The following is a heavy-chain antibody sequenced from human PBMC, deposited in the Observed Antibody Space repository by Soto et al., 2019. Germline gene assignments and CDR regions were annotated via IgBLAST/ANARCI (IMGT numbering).Heavy chain of an antibody. CDR1: GGSVSIGTYS. CDR2: IYHSGSF. D-gene: IGHD2-15*01. V-gene: IGHV4-30-2*01. J-gene: IGHJ4*02. Sequence: SETLSLTCTVSGGSVSIGTYSWNWIRQPPGKGLEWIGYIYHSGSFYYNPSLKSRVTISIDRSKNQFSLNLNSVTAADTAVYYCARTSGYCSGGTCFPFDYWGRGTLVTVSS. CDR3: ARTSGYCSGGTCFPFDY.